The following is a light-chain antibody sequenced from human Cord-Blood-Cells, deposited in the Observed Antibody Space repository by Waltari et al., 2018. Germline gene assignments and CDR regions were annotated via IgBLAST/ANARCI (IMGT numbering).Light chain of an antibody. CDR1: QSVLYSSNNKNY. CDR2: WAT. Sequence: DIVLTQSPDPLAVSLGERATINCTSSQSVLYSSNNKNYLAWYQQKPGQPPKLLIYWATTRESGVPDRFSGSGSGTDFSLTISRLQAEDVAVYCCQQYYSTPTFGQGTKVEIK. J-gene: IGKJ1*01. CDR3: QQYYSTPT. V-gene: IGKV4-1*01.